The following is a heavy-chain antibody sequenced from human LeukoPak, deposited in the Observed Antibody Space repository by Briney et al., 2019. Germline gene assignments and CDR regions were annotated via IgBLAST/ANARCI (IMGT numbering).Heavy chain of an antibody. J-gene: IGHJ6*03. CDR3: ARQGSSLVYYYYMDV. CDR2: IYTSEST. Sequence: SETLSLTCTVSGGSISSYYWSWIRQPPGKGLEWIGYIYTSESTNYNPSLKSRVTISVDTSKNQFSLKLSSVTAADTAVYYCARQGSSLVYYYYMDVWGKGTTVTVSS. D-gene: IGHD6-6*01. CDR1: GGSISSYY. V-gene: IGHV4-4*09.